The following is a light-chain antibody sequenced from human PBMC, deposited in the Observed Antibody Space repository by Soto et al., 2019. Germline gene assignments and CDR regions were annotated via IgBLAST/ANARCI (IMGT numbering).Light chain of an antibody. Sequence: QSVLTQPPSVSGAPGQRVNIFCTGTSSNIGAGYDVHWYQQLPGTVPKLLIYGNNNRPSGVPDRFSGSKSDTSASLAITGLQAEDAATYYGQSYDSGHPLVFGGGTKLPVL. CDR2: GNN. CDR3: QSYDSGHPLV. CDR1: SSNIGAGYD. V-gene: IGLV1-40*01. J-gene: IGLJ3*02.